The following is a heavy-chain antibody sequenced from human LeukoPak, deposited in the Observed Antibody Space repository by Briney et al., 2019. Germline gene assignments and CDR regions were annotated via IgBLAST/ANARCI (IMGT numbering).Heavy chain of an antibody. J-gene: IGHJ4*02. Sequence: PSETLSLTCTVSGGSISSSSYYWGWIRQPPGKGLEWIGSIYYSGSTYYNPSLKSRVTISVDTSKNQFSLKLSSVTAADTAVYYCARVGGSGSYPDYWGQGTLVTVSS. CDR3: ARVGGSGSYPDY. D-gene: IGHD3-10*01. CDR1: GGSISSSSYY. V-gene: IGHV4-39*07. CDR2: IYYSGST.